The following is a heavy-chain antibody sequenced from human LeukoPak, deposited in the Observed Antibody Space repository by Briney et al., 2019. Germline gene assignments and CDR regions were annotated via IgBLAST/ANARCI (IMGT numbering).Heavy chain of an antibody. CDR2: IIPILGIA. CDR1: GGTFSSYA. J-gene: IGHJ4*02. Sequence: SVKVSCKASGGTFSSYAISWVRQAPGQGLEWMGRIIPILGIANYAQKFQGGVTITADKSTSTAYMELSSLRSEDTAVYYCAREARRDGYNPVDYWGQGTLVTVSS. CDR3: AREARRDGYNPVDY. D-gene: IGHD5-24*01. V-gene: IGHV1-69*04.